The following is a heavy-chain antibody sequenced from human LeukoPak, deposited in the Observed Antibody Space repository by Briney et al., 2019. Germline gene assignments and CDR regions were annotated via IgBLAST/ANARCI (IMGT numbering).Heavy chain of an antibody. J-gene: IGHJ6*03. V-gene: IGHV4-34*01. CDR3: ARAEYCSSTSCLWGYYYYYYMDV. CDR1: GGSFSTYY. CDR2: INHSGST. D-gene: IGHD2-2*01. Sequence: SETLSLTCAVYGGSFSTYYWTWIRQPPGKGLEWIGEINHSGSTNYNPSLKSRVTISVDTSKNQFSLKLSSVTAADTAVYYCARAEYCSSTSCLWGYYYYYYMDVWGKGTTVTVSS.